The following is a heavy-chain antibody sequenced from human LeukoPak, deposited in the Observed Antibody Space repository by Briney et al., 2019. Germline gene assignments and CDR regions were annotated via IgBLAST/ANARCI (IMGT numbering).Heavy chain of an antibody. CDR3: ARVKHMVAVGGSNWFDP. V-gene: IGHV4-59*02. CDR1: GGSVSSYY. J-gene: IGHJ5*02. Sequence: PSETLSLTCTVSGGSVSSYYWSWIRQPPGKGLEWIGYIYYSGSTNYNPSLKSRVTISVDTSKNQFSLKLSSVTAADTAVYYCARVKHMVAVGGSNWFDPWGQGTLVTVSS. CDR2: IYYSGST. D-gene: IGHD6-19*01.